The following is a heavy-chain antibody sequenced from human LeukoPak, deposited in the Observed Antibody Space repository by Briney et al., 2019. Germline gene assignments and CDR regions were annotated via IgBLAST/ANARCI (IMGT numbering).Heavy chain of an antibody. J-gene: IGHJ4*02. D-gene: IGHD6-6*01. CDR2: IKQDGSEK. CDR1: GSTFSRYW. V-gene: IGHV3-7*01. CDR3: ARESFAARWD. Sequence: PGGSLRLSCAASGSTFSRYWMSWVRQAPGKGLEWVANIKQDGSEKDYVDSVKGRFTMSRDNAKNSLYLQMNSLTAEDTAVYYCARESFAARWDWGQGTLVTVSS.